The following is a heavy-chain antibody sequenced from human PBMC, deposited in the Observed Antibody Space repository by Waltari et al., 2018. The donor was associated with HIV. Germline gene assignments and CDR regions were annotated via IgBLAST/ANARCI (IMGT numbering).Heavy chain of an antibody. V-gene: IGHV3-21*01. D-gene: IGHD2-15*01. CDR3: ARSSFDVVPEVPAIDY. CDR2: SSSISINI. CDR1: DFTLSAFS. J-gene: IGHJ4*02. Sequence: EVHLVESGGGLVKPGGSLRLSCATSDFTLSAFSMNWVRQATGKGLGWVSSSSSISINIYYADSVKGRVTISRDNAKKSVYLQMNSLRAEYTAVYYCARSSFDVVPEVPAIDYWGQGTLVTVSS.